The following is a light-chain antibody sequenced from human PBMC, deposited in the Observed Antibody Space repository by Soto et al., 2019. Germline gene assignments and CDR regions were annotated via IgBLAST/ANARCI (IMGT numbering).Light chain of an antibody. V-gene: IGLV2-23*01. J-gene: IGLJ1*01. Sequence: QSVLTQPASVSGSPGQSITISCAGTSSDVGSFNLVSWYQQHPGKAPKLVIYEGTQRPSGVSNRFSASKSGNTASLTISGLQAEDEADYYCSSYAGTANYVCGTGTKVTVL. CDR2: EGT. CDR1: SSDVGSFNL. CDR3: SSYAGTANYV.